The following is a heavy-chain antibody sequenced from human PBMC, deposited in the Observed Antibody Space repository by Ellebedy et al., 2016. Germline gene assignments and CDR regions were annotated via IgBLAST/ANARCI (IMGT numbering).Heavy chain of an antibody. V-gene: IGHV1-18*01. CDR3: ARGGMLYCTSTYCVDY. CDR2: ISAYNGDT. D-gene: IGHD2-2*01. CDR1: GYTFSNYG. J-gene: IGHJ4*02. Sequence: ASVKVSCXASGYTFSNYGITWVRQAPGQGLEWMGWISAYNGDTNSAQKFQGRLTMTTDTSTSTAYMELRSLRSDDAAMYYCARGGMLYCTSTYCVDYWGQGTLVTVSS.